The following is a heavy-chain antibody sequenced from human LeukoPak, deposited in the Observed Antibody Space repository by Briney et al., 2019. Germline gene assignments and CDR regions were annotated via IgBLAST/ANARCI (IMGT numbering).Heavy chain of an antibody. J-gene: IGHJ4*02. CDR3: ARGGGFSFGAQSYYQLSL. Sequence: ASVKVSCKASGYTFTSYDIHWVRQDPGRRLDYLGWMNPNSGKTGYTQKFQGRFSMTRDTSISTAYLELNSLTSEDTAVYYCARGGGFSFGAQSYYQLSLWGQGTLVTVSS. CDR2: MNPNSGKT. V-gene: IGHV1-8*01. CDR1: GYTFTSYD. D-gene: IGHD3-10*01.